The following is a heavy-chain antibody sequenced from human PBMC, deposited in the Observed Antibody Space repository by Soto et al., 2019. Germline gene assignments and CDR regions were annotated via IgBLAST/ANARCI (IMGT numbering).Heavy chain of an antibody. D-gene: IGHD5-12*01. Sequence: QVQLVQSGAEVKKPGASVKVSCKASGYVFTSYYLHWARQAPGQGLEWMGWINPNTGDTYYARNFESRNPLTREPSTNTASMELWNLRSADTAVYYCLGGVATTGHYYGFDVWGQGTAVNVSS. J-gene: IGHJ6*02. V-gene: IGHV1-2*02. CDR3: LGGVATTGHYYGFDV. CDR2: INPNTGDT. CDR1: GYVFTSYY.